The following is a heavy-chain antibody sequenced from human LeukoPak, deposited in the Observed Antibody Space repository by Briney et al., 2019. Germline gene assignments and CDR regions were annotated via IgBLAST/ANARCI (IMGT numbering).Heavy chain of an antibody. CDR3: ARLLVPGDSYYYHAMDV. J-gene: IGHJ6*02. V-gene: IGHV1-8*01. Sequence: ASVKVSCRASGDNVSYTFTRYEINWVRQATGQGLEWLVCLNPKTGDTVYAPKFQGRVTLTRITSKTTAFMELTNLTSEDTAMYYCARLLVPGDSYYYHAMDVWGQGTTVTVSS. CDR1: GDNVSYTFTRYE. CDR2: LNPKTGDT. D-gene: IGHD3-10*01.